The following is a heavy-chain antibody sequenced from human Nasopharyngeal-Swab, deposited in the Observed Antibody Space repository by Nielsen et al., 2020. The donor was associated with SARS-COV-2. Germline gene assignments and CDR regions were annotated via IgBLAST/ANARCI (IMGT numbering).Heavy chain of an antibody. D-gene: IGHD2-15*01. J-gene: IGHJ6*02. CDR2: ISYDGSNK. CDR1: EFTFSRYA. Sequence: GESLKISCAPSEFTFSRYAMHWVRQAPGKGLEWVAFISYDGSNKYYADSVKGRFTISRDNSKNTLYLQMNSLRAEDTAVYYCARGDYCSGGSCCERGNYDYYGMDVWGQGTTVTVSS. V-gene: IGHV3-30-3*01. CDR3: ARGDYCSGGSCCERGNYDYYGMDV.